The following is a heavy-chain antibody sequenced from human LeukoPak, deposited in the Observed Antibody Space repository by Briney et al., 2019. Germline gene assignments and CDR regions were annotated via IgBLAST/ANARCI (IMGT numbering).Heavy chain of an antibody. CDR1: GFTFSGSA. V-gene: IGHV3-73*01. J-gene: IGHJ3*02. Sequence: GGSLKLSCAASGFTFSGSAMHWVRQASGKGLEWVGRIRSKANSYATAYAASVKGRFTISRDDSKNTAYLQMNSLKTEDTAVYYCTRRSCSGGSCYSPDAFDIWGQGTMVTVSS. CDR3: TRRSCSGGSCYSPDAFDI. CDR2: IRSKANSYAT. D-gene: IGHD2-15*01.